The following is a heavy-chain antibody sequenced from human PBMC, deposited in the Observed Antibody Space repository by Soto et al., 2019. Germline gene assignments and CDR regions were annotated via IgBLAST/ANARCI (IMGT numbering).Heavy chain of an antibody. Sequence: QVQLQESGPGLVKPSGTLSLTCAVSGGSISSSNWWSWVRQPPGKGLEWIGEIYHSGSTNYNPSLKRRVTISVDKSKNQCSLKLSSVTAADTAVYYCAREGGTAMVRGYFDYWGQGTLVTVSS. CDR2: IYHSGST. CDR1: GGSISSSNW. D-gene: IGHD5-18*01. CDR3: AREGGTAMVRGYFDY. V-gene: IGHV4-4*02. J-gene: IGHJ4*02.